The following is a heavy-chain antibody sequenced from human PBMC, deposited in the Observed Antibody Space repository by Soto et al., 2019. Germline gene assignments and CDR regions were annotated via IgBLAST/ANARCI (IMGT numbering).Heavy chain of an antibody. J-gene: IGHJ6*02. V-gene: IGHV4-34*01. D-gene: IGHD6-13*01. CDR1: GGSFSGYY. Sequence: PAETLSLTCAVYGGSFSGYYWSWIRQPPGKGLEWIGEINHSGSTSYNPSPKSRVTISVDTSKNQFSLKLSSVTAADTAVYYCARGRQLDYYYYGMDVWGQGTTVTVSS. CDR2: INHSGST. CDR3: ARGRQLDYYYYGMDV.